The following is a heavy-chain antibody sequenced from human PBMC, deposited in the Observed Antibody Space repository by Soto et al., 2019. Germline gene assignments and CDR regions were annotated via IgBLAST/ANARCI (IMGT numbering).Heavy chain of an antibody. Sequence: GASVKVSCKASGGTFSSYAISWVRQAPGQGLEWMGGIIPIFGTANYAQKFQGRVTITADESTSTAYMELSSLRSEDTAVYYCARVRDTIFGVVPYYYYYGMDVWGQGTTVTVSS. J-gene: IGHJ6*02. V-gene: IGHV1-69*13. D-gene: IGHD3-3*01. CDR3: ARVRDTIFGVVPYYYYYGMDV. CDR1: GGTFSSYA. CDR2: IIPIFGTA.